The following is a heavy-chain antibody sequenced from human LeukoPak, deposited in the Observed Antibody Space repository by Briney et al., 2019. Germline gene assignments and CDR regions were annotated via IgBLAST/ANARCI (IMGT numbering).Heavy chain of an antibody. CDR2: ISGSGGST. Sequence: SGGSLRLSCAASGFTFSSYGMSWVRQAPGKGLEWVSAISGSGGSTYYADPVKGRFTISRDNSKNTLYLQMNSLRAEDTAVYYCANLNPVVGAPWGQGTLVTVSS. CDR3: ANLNPVVGAP. J-gene: IGHJ5*02. CDR1: GFTFSSYG. V-gene: IGHV3-23*01. D-gene: IGHD1-26*01.